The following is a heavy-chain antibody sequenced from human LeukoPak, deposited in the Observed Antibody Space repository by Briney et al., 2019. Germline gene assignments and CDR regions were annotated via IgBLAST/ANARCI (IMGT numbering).Heavy chain of an antibody. CDR1: GGSFSGYY. Sequence: SETLSLTCAVYGGSFSGYYWGWIRQPPGKGLEWIGSIYYSGSTYYNPSLKGRVTISVDTSKNQFSLKLSSVTAADTAVYYCAGEALYYDFWSGYWHWGQGTLVTVSS. CDR3: AGEALYYDFWSGYWH. CDR2: IYYSGST. D-gene: IGHD3-3*01. J-gene: IGHJ4*02. V-gene: IGHV4-34*01.